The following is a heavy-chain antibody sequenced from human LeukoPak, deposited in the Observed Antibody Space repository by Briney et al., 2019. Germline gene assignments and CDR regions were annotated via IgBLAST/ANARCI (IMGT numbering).Heavy chain of an antibody. D-gene: IGHD3-22*01. CDR3: AREIRAYYYDSSGYDPPNWFDP. Sequence: PSETLSLTCTVSGGSVSSYYWSWIRHPPGKGLEWIGYIHNSGSTNYNASLKSRVTISVDTSKNQFSLKLSSVTAADTAVYYCAREIRAYYYDSSGYDPPNWFDPWGQGTLVTVSS. CDR1: GGSVSSYY. CDR2: IHNSGST. V-gene: IGHV4-59*02. J-gene: IGHJ5*02.